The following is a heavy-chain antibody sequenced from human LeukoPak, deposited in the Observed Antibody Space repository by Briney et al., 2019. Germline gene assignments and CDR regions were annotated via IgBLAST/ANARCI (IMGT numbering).Heavy chain of an antibody. V-gene: IGHV3-33*06. J-gene: IGHJ4*02. CDR1: QFRFPFSHYG. CDR3: AKDAQRGFDYSNSLEY. CDR2: IWSDGTNQ. D-gene: IGHD4-11*01. Sequence: GKSLTLSCVASQFRFPFSHYGMHWVRQAPGRGLEWVAVIWSDGTNQYYADSVKGRFTISRYNSRNTVYLQMNSLRAEDTAVYFCAKDAQRGFDYSNSLEYWGQGTLVTVSS.